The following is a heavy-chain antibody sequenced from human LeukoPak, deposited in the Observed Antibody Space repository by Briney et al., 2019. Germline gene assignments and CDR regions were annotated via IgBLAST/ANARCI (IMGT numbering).Heavy chain of an antibody. CDR3: AKPEYCSSTSCKPIGFDY. Sequence: GGSLRLSCAASGFTLSSYAMSWVRQARGKGLEGVSAISGSGGSTYYADSVKGRFTISRDNSKNTLYLQMNSLRAEDTAVYYCAKPEYCSSTSCKPIGFDYWGQGTLVTVSS. V-gene: IGHV3-23*01. D-gene: IGHD2-2*01. J-gene: IGHJ4*02. CDR1: GFTLSSYA. CDR2: ISGSGGST.